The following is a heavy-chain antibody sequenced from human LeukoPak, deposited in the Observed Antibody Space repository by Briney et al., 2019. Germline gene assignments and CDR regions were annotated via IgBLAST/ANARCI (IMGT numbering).Heavy chain of an antibody. CDR2: ISAYNGNT. D-gene: IGHD2-8*01. CDR3: ARAFYLWSQYYYYYMDV. Sequence: ASVKVSCKASGYTFTSYGISWVRQAPGQGLEWMGWISAYNGNTNYAQKLQGRVTMTTDTSTSTAYMELRSLRSDDTAVYYCARAFYLWSQYYYYYMDVWGKGTTVTVSS. J-gene: IGHJ6*03. V-gene: IGHV1-18*01. CDR1: GYTFTSYG.